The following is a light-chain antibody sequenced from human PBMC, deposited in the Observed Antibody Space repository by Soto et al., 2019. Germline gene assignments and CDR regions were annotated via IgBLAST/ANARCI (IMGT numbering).Light chain of an antibody. Sequence: QSALTQPHSVSGSPGQSVTISCTGTSIDVGGYNYVSWYQQHPGKGPKLMIYDVTKRPSGVPDRFSASRSDNTASLTISGLQAEDEADYYCCSYADNTRWVFGGGTQLTVL. CDR2: DVT. CDR1: SIDVGGYNY. J-gene: IGLJ3*02. CDR3: CSYADNTRWV. V-gene: IGLV2-11*01.